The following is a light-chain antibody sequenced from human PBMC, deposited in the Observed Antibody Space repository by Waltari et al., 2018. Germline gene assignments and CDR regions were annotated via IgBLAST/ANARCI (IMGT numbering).Light chain of an antibody. CDR1: QSISSY. CDR2: AAS. Sequence: DIQMTQSPSSLSASVGDSVTNTCRASQSISSYLNWYQQKPGKAPKLLIYAASSLQSGVPSRFSGSGSGTDFTLTISSLQPEDFATYYCQQSYSTPPTFGQGTKLEIK. J-gene: IGKJ2*01. V-gene: IGKV1-39*01. CDR3: QQSYSTPPT.